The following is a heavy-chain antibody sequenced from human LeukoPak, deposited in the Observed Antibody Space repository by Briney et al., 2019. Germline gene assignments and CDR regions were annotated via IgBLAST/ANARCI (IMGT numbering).Heavy chain of an antibody. V-gene: IGHV3-74*01. Sequence: GGSLRLSCAASGFTFSSYWMHWVRQAPGKGLVWVSRINSDGSSTSYADSVKGRFTISRDNAKNTLYLQMNSLRAEDTAVYYCARGPDHYDNLTGYSPIHYWGQGTLVTVSS. D-gene: IGHD3-9*01. CDR1: GFTFSSYW. J-gene: IGHJ4*02. CDR2: INSDGSST. CDR3: ARGPDHYDNLTGYSPIHY.